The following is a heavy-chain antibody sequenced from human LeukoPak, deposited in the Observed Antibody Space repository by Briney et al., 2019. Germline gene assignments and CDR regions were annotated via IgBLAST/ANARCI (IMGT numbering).Heavy chain of an antibody. Sequence: SETLSLTRTVSGGSINNYCWSWIRQPPGKGLEWIGYIYYSGSTNYNPSLRSRVIISVDTSKNQFSLKLSSVTAADAAVYYCARGPGSGTYWTFDYWGQGTLVTVSS. CDR3: ARGPGSGTYWTFDY. CDR2: IYYSGST. J-gene: IGHJ4*02. CDR1: GGSINNYC. D-gene: IGHD1-26*01. V-gene: IGHV4-59*01.